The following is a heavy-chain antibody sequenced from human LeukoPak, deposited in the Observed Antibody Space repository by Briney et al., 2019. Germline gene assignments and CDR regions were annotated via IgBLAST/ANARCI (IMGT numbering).Heavy chain of an antibody. J-gene: IGHJ4*02. V-gene: IGHV3-30*18. CDR2: ISYDGSNK. CDR1: GFTFSSYG. CDR3: AKDPEALRSDYFDY. Sequence: PGRSLRLSCAASGFTFSSYGMHWVRQAPGKGLEWVAVISYDGSNKYYADSVKGRFTISRDNSKNTLYLQMSSLRAEDTAVYYCAKDPEALRSDYFDYWGQGTLVTVSS.